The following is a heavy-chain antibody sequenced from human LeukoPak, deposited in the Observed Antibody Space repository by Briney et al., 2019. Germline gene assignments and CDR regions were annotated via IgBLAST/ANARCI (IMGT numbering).Heavy chain of an antibody. Sequence: ASVKVSCKASGYTFTGYYMHWVRQAPGQGLEWMGWINPNSGGTNYAQKFQGRVTMTRDTSISTAYMELSRLRSDDTAVYYCAVTVVVAATDAFDIWGQGTMVTVSS. V-gene: IGHV1-2*02. J-gene: IGHJ3*02. D-gene: IGHD2-15*01. CDR2: INPNSGGT. CDR1: GYTFTGYY. CDR3: AVTVVVAATDAFDI.